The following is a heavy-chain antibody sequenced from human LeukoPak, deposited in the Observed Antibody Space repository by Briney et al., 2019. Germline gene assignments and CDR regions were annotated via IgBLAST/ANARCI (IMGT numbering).Heavy chain of an antibody. Sequence: TSETLSLTCTVSGGSISSSSYYWGWIRQPPGKGLEWIGSIYYSGSTYYNPSLKSRVTISVDTSKNQFSLKLSSVTAADTAVYYCARVASYYYGSEAPLITGDEYYYYYMDVWGKGTTVTVSS. D-gene: IGHD3-10*01. J-gene: IGHJ6*03. CDR1: GGSISSSSYY. CDR3: ARVASYYYGSEAPLITGDEYYYYYMDV. CDR2: IYYSGST. V-gene: IGHV4-39*07.